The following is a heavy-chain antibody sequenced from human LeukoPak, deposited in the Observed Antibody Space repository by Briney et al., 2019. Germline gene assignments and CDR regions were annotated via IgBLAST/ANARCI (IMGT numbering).Heavy chain of an antibody. Sequence: GGSLRLSCAASGFSFSNYNMNWVRQAPGKGLEWVSSITSSSTYIYYADSVKGRFTISRDNAKNSLYLQLNSLRAEDTAVYYCARDNGYCSGGSCYHYYMDVWGKGTTVTVSS. CDR2: ITSSSTYI. CDR1: GFSFSNYN. CDR3: ARDNGYCSGGSCYHYYMDV. D-gene: IGHD2-15*01. V-gene: IGHV3-21*01. J-gene: IGHJ6*03.